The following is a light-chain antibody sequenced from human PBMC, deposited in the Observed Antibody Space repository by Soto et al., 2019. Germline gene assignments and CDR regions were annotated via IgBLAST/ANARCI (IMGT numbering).Light chain of an antibody. CDR2: EFS. CDR1: SSDVGDYKY. CDR3: GSYAGNRYV. Sequence: QSVLTQPPSASGSPGQSVTISCTGTSSDVGDYKYVSWYQQHPGKAPNLMIYEFSKRPSGVPDRFSGSKAGDTASLTLSGLHAEEDAYYCCGSYAGNRYVFGTGTKLTVL. J-gene: IGLJ1*01. V-gene: IGLV2-8*01.